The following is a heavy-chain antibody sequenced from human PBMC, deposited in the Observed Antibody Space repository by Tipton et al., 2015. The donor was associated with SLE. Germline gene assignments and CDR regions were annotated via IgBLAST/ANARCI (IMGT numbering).Heavy chain of an antibody. J-gene: IGHJ3*02. CDR1: GGSFSGYY. Sequence: TLSLTCAVYGGSFSGYYWSWIRQPPGKGLEWIGEINHSGSTNYNPSLKSRVTISVDTSKNQFSLKLSSVTAADTAVYYCARGRAGDAFDIWGQGTMVTVSS. D-gene: IGHD6-19*01. V-gene: IGHV4-34*01. CDR2: INHSGST. CDR3: ARGRAGDAFDI.